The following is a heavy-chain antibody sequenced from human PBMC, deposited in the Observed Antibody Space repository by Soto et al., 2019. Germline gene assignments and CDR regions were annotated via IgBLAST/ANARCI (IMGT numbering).Heavy chain of an antibody. Sequence: ASVKASCKASGYTFTGRYIHWVRQAPGQGPEWMGWINPASGGATYAQKFQGRVSLTRDTSNSIAYMELSSLRSDDTAVYFCARDLGGSSSYLGYWGQGTQVTVSS. CDR3: ARDLGGSSSYLGY. CDR1: GYTFTGRY. D-gene: IGHD6-6*01. V-gene: IGHV1-2*02. J-gene: IGHJ4*02. CDR2: INPASGGA.